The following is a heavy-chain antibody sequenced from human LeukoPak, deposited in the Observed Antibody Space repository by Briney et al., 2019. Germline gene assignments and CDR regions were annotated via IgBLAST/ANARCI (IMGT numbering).Heavy chain of an antibody. D-gene: IGHD6-6*01. Sequence: GGSLRLSCAASGFTFSSYAMSWVRQAPGKGLEWVSAISGSGGSTYYADSVKGRFTISRDNSKNTLYLQMNSLRAEDTAVYYCAKPLNVELKQRYSSSHPVYYYGMDVWGQGTTVTVSS. V-gene: IGHV3-23*01. CDR3: AKPLNVELKQRYSSSHPVYYYGMDV. CDR1: GFTFSSYA. J-gene: IGHJ6*02. CDR2: ISGSGGST.